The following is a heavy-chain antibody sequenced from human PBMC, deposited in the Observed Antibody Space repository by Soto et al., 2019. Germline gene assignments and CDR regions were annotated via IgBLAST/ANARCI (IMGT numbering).Heavy chain of an antibody. CDR3: AGGGRGDGYPRAAFDY. Sequence: QVQLVQSGAEVKKPGSSVKVSCKASGGTFSSYAISWVRQAPGQGLEWMGGIIPIFGTANYAQKFQGRVTITAGESTSTAYMVLSSLGCEDTAVYYCAGGGRGDGYPRAAFDYWGQGTLVTVSS. V-gene: IGHV1-69*12. J-gene: IGHJ4*02. CDR2: IIPIFGTA. CDR1: GGTFSSYA. D-gene: IGHD3-10*01.